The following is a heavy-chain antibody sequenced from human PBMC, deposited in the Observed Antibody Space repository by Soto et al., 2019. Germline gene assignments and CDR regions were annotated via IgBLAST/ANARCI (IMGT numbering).Heavy chain of an antibody. CDR2: IYPSDSDT. Sequence: GESLKISCKASGYSLTSYWIGWVRQMPGKGLEWMGIIYPSDSDTRYSPSFQGQVTMSADKSISTAYLQWSSLKASDTAMYYCARHSSWRTSVYHYWGQGTLVTVSS. D-gene: IGHD6-6*01. V-gene: IGHV5-51*01. CDR1: GYSLTSYW. J-gene: IGHJ4*02. CDR3: ARHSSWRTSVYHY.